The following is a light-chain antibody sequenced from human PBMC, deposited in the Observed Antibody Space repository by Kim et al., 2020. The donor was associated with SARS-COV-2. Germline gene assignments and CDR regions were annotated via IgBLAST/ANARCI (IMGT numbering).Light chain of an antibody. CDR3: QQRSTWPPVT. CDR1: QSVSNS. J-gene: IGKJ5*01. Sequence: SPGERAALSSRASQSVSNSLAWYQHKPGQAPRLLIDGASNRAPGIPARCSGSGSGTDFTLTISSLEPEDFAIYYCQQRSTWPPVTFGQGTRLEIK. CDR2: GAS. V-gene: IGKV3-11*01.